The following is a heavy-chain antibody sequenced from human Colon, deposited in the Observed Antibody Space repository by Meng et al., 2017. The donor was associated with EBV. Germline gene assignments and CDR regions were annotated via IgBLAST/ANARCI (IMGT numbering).Heavy chain of an antibody. J-gene: IGHJ4*02. CDR2: IYHSGRT. V-gene: IGHV4-4*02. Sequence: QLQESGPGLVKPSXPLSLTCVVSGGSISSSYWWTWVRQSPGKGLEWIGEIYHSGRTNYNPSVKSRVSMSVDKSQNHFSLRLSSVTAADTAVYYCTTLYGDSISWGQGTLVTVSS. D-gene: IGHD4-17*01. CDR3: TTLYGDSIS. CDR1: GGSISSSYW.